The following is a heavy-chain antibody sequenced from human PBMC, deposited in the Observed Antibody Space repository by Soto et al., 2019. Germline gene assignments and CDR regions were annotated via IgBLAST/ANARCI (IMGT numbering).Heavy chain of an antibody. CDR2: ISYDGSNK. Sequence: PGGSLRLSCAASGFTFSSYAMHWVRQAPGKGLEWVAVISYDGSNKYYADSVKGRFTISRDNSKNTLYLQMNSLRAEDTAVYDCAGDYGDYYFDNWGQGTLVPVSS. D-gene: IGHD4-17*01. J-gene: IGHJ4*02. CDR3: AGDYGDYYFDN. CDR1: GFTFSSYA. V-gene: IGHV3-30-3*01.